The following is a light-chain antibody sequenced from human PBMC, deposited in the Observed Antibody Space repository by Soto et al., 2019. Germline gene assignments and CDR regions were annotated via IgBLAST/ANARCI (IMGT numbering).Light chain of an antibody. V-gene: IGLV2-14*01. J-gene: IGLJ2*01. CDR2: DVD. Sequence: QSALTQPASVSGSPGQSITISCTGTSSDVGGYNFVSWYQQHPGKAPKLMIYDVDNRPSGVSNRVSASKSGNTASLTISGLQAEDEADYYCSSYTSINTLVFGGGTKVTVL. CDR3: SSYTSINTLV. CDR1: SSDVGGYNF.